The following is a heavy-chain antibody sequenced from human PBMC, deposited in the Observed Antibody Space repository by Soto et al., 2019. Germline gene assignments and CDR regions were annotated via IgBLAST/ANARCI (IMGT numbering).Heavy chain of an antibody. J-gene: IGHJ1*01. CDR2: ISSNSANI. V-gene: IGHV3-9*01. D-gene: IGHD2-21*01. CDR3: AKAYCHGDCYTWRGYFHN. Sequence: AGGSLRLSCEGSGFRFDDYVMHWVRQAPGKGLEWVSGISSNSANIEYADSVKGRFTISRDNAKNSLYLQMNSLGVEDTAFYYCAKAYCHGDCYTWRGYFHNWGQGTPVTVCS. CDR1: GFRFDDYV.